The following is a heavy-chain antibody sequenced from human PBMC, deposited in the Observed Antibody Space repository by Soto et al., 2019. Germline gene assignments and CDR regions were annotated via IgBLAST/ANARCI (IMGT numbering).Heavy chain of an antibody. D-gene: IGHD1-26*01. CDR1: GFTFSSYT. V-gene: IGHV3-23*01. CDR3: VRTIVGATKGGWFDP. Sequence: EVQLSESGGGLVQPGGSLRLSCTASGFTFSSYTMSWVRQAPGKGLEWVSSFSGRDATTYYADSVKGRFTISRDNSKNTLYLQMNSLRAEDTALYFCVRTIVGATKGGWFDPWGQGARVTVSS. J-gene: IGHJ5*02. CDR2: FSGRDATT.